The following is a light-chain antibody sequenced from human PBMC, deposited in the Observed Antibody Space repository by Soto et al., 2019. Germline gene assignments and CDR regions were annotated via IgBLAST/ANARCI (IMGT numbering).Light chain of an antibody. J-gene: IGLJ2*01. Sequence: QSALTQPASLSGSPGQSITISCTGSSNDIGSYNYVSWYQQHPGKAPKLIIFDVSNRPSGVSNRFSGSMSGNTASLTISQLQTEDEADYFCHSYQLIGGGTKLTVL. CDR2: DVS. CDR3: HSYQL. V-gene: IGLV2-14*03. CDR1: SNDIGSYNY.